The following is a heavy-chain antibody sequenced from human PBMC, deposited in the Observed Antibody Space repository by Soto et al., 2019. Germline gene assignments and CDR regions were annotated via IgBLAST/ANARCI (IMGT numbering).Heavy chain of an antibody. D-gene: IGHD3-16*01. V-gene: IGHV4-59*08. Sequence: QVQLQESGPGLVKPSETLSLTCTVSGASISRDHWNWIRQPPGKGLEWIGEYSGSTNYNPSLKSRVTISEDTSKNQFSLKLSSVTAADTAVYFCATYTGDGGGRGYWGQGTLVTVSS. J-gene: IGHJ4*02. CDR2: EYSGST. CDR3: ATYTGDGGGRGY. CDR1: GASISRDH.